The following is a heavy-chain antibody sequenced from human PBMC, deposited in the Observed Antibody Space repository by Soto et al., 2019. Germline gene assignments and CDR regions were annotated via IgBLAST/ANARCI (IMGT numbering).Heavy chain of an antibody. D-gene: IGHD3-16*01. Sequence: QVQLVQSGAEVKKPGSSVNVSCKASGGTFSSYAISWVRQAPGQGLEWMGGIIPIFGTANYAQKFQGRVTITADESTSTAYRELCSLRSEDTAVYYCAIVVPPVLYYFDYWGQGTLVTVSS. CDR1: GGTFSSYA. V-gene: IGHV1-69*01. CDR2: IIPIFGTA. CDR3: AIVVPPVLYYFDY. J-gene: IGHJ4*02.